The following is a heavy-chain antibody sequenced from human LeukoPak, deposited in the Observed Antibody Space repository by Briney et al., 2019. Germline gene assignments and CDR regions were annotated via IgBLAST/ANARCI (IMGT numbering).Heavy chain of an antibody. D-gene: IGHD1-1*01. Sequence: GGSLRLSCAASGVTLSSYAMSWARQAPGKGLEWVSAISSSGGSTYYADSVKGRFTISRDNSKNTLYLQMNSLRAEDTAVYYCAKAPPYKKYFDYWGQGTLVTVSS. CDR1: GVTLSSYA. CDR2: ISSSGGST. J-gene: IGHJ4*02. V-gene: IGHV3-23*01. CDR3: AKAPPYKKYFDY.